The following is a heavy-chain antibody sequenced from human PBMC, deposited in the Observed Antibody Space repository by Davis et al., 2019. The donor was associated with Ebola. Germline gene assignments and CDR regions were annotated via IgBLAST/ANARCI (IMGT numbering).Heavy chain of an antibody. Sequence: SCKASGYTFTGYYMHWVRQAPGKGLEWVAVISYDGSNKYYADSVKGRFTISRDNSKNTLYLQMNSLRAEDTAVYYCAKATAKYYYYGMDVWGQGTTVTVSS. V-gene: IGHV3-30*18. J-gene: IGHJ6*02. CDR3: AKATAKYYYYGMDV. CDR2: ISYDGSNK. D-gene: IGHD5-18*01. CDR1: GYTFTGYY.